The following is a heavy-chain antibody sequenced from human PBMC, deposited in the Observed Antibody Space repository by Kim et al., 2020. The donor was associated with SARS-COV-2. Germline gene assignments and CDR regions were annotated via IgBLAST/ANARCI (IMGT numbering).Heavy chain of an antibody. CDR1: GGTFSSYA. V-gene: IGHV1-69*13. Sequence: SVKVFCKASGGTFSSYAISWVRQAPGQGLEWMGGIIPIFGTAKYAQKFQGRVTITADESTSTAYMELSSLRSEDTAVYYCARDEGYCSGGSCHDYYYGMDVWSQETTVAVSS. J-gene: IGHJ6*02. CDR3: ARDEGYCSGGSCHDYYYGMDV. CDR2: IIPIFGTA. D-gene: IGHD2-15*01.